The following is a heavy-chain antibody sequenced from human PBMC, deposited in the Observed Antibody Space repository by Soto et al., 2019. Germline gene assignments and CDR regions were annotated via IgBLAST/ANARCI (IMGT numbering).Heavy chain of an antibody. Sequence: QVQLVQSGAEVKKPGASVKVSCKASGYTFTAYSRHWVLQAPGQGPEWMGWINAGNGDTKYSQKFLGRVVITMYIRATPVYLELSSLTSEETALYFCARDPHFSRPYYLASWGQGTLVTVSS. V-gene: IGHV1-3*01. J-gene: IGHJ4*02. D-gene: IGHD2-21*01. CDR2: INAGNGDT. CDR1: GYTFTAYS. CDR3: ARDPHFSRPYYLAS.